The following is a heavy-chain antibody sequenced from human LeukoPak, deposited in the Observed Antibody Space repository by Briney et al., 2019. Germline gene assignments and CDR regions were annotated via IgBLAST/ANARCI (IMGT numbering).Heavy chain of an antibody. J-gene: IGHJ4*02. Sequence: PGGSLRLSCGASGFTFGTYWMHWVRQAPGKGLVWVSGINSDGGTTTYADSVKGRFTISRDNAKNTLYLQMNNLRAEDTAIYYCATDYYVSGSYYRLFYWGQGTLVIVSS. D-gene: IGHD3-10*01. CDR1: GFTFGTYW. V-gene: IGHV3-74*01. CDR2: INSDGGTT. CDR3: ATDYYVSGSYYRLFY.